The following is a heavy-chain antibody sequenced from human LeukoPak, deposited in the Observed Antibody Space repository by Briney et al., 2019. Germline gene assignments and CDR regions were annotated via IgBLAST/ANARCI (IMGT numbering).Heavy chain of an antibody. CDR2: ISAYNGNT. V-gene: IGHV1-18*01. CDR3: ARKLGYCSGGSCYLCDY. CDR1: GYTFTSYG. J-gene: IGHJ4*02. D-gene: IGHD2-15*01. Sequence: ASVKVSCKASGYTFTSYGISWVRQAPGQGLEWMGWISAYNGNTNYAQKLQGRVTMTTDTSTSTAYMELRSLRSDDTAVYYCARKLGYCSGGSCYLCDYWGQGTLVTVSS.